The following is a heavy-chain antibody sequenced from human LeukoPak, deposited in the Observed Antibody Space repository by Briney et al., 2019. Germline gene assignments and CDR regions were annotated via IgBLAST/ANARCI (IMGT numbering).Heavy chain of an antibody. Sequence: SETLSLTCNVSGGSISSNEYYWGWIRQPPGKGLEWIANMYYSGSTSYNPSLKSRVTISVDTSKNQLSLKLSSVTAADTAVYYCARDGTTVSPAVWGKGTTVTVSS. D-gene: IGHD4-17*01. J-gene: IGHJ6*04. V-gene: IGHV4-39*07. CDR1: GGSISSNEYY. CDR3: ARDGTTVSPAV. CDR2: MYYSGST.